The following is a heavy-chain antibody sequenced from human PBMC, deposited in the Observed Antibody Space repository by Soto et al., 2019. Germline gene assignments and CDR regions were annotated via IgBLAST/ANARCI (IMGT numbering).Heavy chain of an antibody. CDR1: GFTFSNNW. V-gene: IGHV3-7*01. CDR2: IKQGGSEK. J-gene: IGHJ6*02. D-gene: IGHD3-10*01. Sequence: EVQLVESGGGLVQPGGSLRLSCAASGFTFSNNWMSWVRQAPGKGLEWVANIKQGGSEKYYVDSVKGRFTISSDNAKNSLYLQMNSLRAEDTAVYYCARDNLVRGVNYYYYYGMDVWGQGTTVTVSS. CDR3: ARDNLVRGVNYYYYYGMDV.